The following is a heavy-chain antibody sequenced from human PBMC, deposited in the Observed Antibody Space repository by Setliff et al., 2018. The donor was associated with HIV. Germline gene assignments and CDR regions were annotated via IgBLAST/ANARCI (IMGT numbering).Heavy chain of an antibody. J-gene: IGHJ4*02. Sequence: SETLSLTCTVSGGSISASYWNWIRQPPGKGLEWIAYIYISGTTNYNPSLKSRVTISVDTSKNQFSLKLSSVTAADTAVYYCARGLSFYDPGGFDYWGQGTLVTVSS. CDR1: GGSISASY. D-gene: IGHD3-22*01. CDR3: ARGLSFYDPGGFDY. V-gene: IGHV4-4*09. CDR2: IYISGTT.